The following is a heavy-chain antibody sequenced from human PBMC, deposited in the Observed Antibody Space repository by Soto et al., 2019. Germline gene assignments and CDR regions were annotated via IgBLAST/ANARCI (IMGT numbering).Heavy chain of an antibody. CDR2: IYYSGST. Sequence: SETLSLTCTVPGGSLSSYYWSWIRQPPGKGLEWIGYIYYSGSTNYNPSLKSRVTISVDTSKNQFSLKLSSVTAADTAVYYCARAWAARPRYFDYWGQGTLVTVSS. D-gene: IGHD6-6*01. J-gene: IGHJ4*02. V-gene: IGHV4-59*01. CDR1: GGSLSSYY. CDR3: ARAWAARPRYFDY.